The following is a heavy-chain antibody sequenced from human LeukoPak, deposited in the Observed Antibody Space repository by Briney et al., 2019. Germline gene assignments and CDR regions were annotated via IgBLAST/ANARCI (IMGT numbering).Heavy chain of an antibody. CDR3: ARDGIIIISSWFPYYFDY. J-gene: IGHJ4*02. CDR2: ISYDGSNK. D-gene: IGHD6-13*01. CDR1: GFTFSSYA. V-gene: IGHV3-30-3*01. Sequence: PGGSLRLPCAASGFTFSSYAMHWVRQAPGKGLEWVAVISYDGSNKYYADSVKGRFTISRDNSKNTLYLQMNSLRAEDTAVYYCARDGIIIISSWFPYYFDYWGQGTLVTVSS.